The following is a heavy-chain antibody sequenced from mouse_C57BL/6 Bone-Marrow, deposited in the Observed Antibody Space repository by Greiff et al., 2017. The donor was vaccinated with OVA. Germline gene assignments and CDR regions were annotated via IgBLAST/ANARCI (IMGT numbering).Heavy chain of an antibody. V-gene: IGHV1-63*01. CDR2: IYPGGGYT. CDR3: AREAYYRGAMDY. Sequence: VQLKESGAELVRPGTSVKMSCKASGYTFTNYWIGWAKQRPGHGLEWIGDIYPGGGYTNYNEKFKGKATLTADKSSSTAYMQFSSLTSEDSAIYYCAREAYYRGAMDYWGQGTSVTVSS. J-gene: IGHJ4*01. CDR1: GYTFTNYW. D-gene: IGHD2-14*01.